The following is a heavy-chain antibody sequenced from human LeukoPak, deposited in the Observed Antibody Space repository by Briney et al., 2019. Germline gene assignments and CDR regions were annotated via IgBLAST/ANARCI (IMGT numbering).Heavy chain of an antibody. V-gene: IGHV1-18*01. Sequence: ASVKVSCKASGYTFTSYGISWVRQAPGRGLEWMGWVNAFNGNTNYEQRLQGRVTMTTDTSTSTASMELRSLRSDDTAVYYCARDEALGYCSGGSCSNWFDPWGQGTLVTVSS. D-gene: IGHD2-15*01. CDR1: GYTFTSYG. J-gene: IGHJ5*02. CDR2: VNAFNGNT. CDR3: ARDEALGYCSGGSCSNWFDP.